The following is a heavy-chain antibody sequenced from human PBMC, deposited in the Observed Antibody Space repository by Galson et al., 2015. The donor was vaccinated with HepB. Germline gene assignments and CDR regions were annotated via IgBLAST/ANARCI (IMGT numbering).Heavy chain of an antibody. CDR3: ATRFAARTVVPAAWGWFDP. J-gene: IGHJ5*02. CDR1: GGSFSGYY. CDR2: INHSGST. V-gene: IGHV4-34*01. D-gene: IGHD2-2*01. Sequence: SETLSLTCTVYGGSFSGYYWSWIRQPPGKGLEWIGEINHSGSTNYNPSLKSRVTISVDTSKNQFSLKLSSVTAADTAVYYCATRFAARTVVPAAWGWFDPWGQGTLVTVSS.